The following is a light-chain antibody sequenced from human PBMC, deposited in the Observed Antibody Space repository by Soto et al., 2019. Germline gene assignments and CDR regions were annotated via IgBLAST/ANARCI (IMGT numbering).Light chain of an antibody. J-gene: IGKJ1*01. V-gene: IGKV1-5*01. CDR3: QQYYSFPRT. CDR2: DAS. Sequence: IQMTQSPSTLSASVGDRVTITCRASQSISSWLAWYQQKPGKAPKLPIYDASSLESGVPSRFSGSGSGTDFTLTISCLQSEDFATYYCQQYYSFPRTFGQGTKVDIK. CDR1: QSISSW.